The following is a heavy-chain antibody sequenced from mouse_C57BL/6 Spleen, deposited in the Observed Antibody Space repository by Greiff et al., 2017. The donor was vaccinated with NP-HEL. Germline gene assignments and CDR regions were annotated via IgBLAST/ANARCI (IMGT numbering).Heavy chain of an antibody. CDR1: GYAFSSYW. V-gene: IGHV1-80*01. Sequence: LQESGAELVKPGASVKISCKASGYAFSSYWMNWVKQRPGKGLEWIGQIYPGDGDTNYNGKFKGKATLTADKSSSTAYMQLSSLTSEDSAVYFCAKTYYGSSGWYFDVWGTGTTVTVSS. D-gene: IGHD1-1*01. CDR2: IYPGDGDT. J-gene: IGHJ1*03. CDR3: AKTYYGSSGWYFDV.